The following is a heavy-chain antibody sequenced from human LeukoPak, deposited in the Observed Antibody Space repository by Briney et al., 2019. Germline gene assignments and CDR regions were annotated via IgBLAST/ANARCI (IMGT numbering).Heavy chain of an antibody. CDR2: ISSSGSTI. CDR3: ARDLTPSYDYGAFDY. J-gene: IGHJ4*02. D-gene: IGHD4-17*01. CDR1: GFTFSDYY. V-gene: IGHV3-11*04. Sequence: PGGSLRLSCAASGFTFSDYYMSWIRQAPGKGLEWVSYISSSGSTIYYADSVKGRFTISRDNAKNSLYLQMNSLRAEDTAVYYCARDLTPSYDYGAFDYWGQGTLVTVSS.